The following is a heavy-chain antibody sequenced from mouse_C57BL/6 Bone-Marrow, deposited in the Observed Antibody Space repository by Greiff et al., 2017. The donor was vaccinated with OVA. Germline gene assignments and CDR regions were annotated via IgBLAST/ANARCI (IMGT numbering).Heavy chain of an antibody. CDR2: IDPNSGGT. D-gene: IGHD6-5*01. Sequence: VKLQQPGPELVKPGASVKLSCKASGYTFTSYWMHWVKQRPGRGLEWIGRIDPNSGGTKYNEKFQSKATLTVDKPSRTAYVQLSSLTSGDSAVYYCARSYWDYWGQGTALTVSS. CDR1: GYTFTSYW. J-gene: IGHJ2*01. V-gene: IGHV1-72*01. CDR3: ARSYWDY.